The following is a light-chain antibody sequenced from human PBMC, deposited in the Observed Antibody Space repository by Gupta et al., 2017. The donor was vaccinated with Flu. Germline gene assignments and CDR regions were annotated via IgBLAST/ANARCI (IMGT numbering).Light chain of an antibody. CDR1: QSVGSN. J-gene: IGKJ5*01. CDR2: GAS. CDR3: QQHNNWPPIT. Sequence: EIVMTQSPATLSVSPGERATLSCRASQSVGSNLAWYQQKPGQAPRLLIYGASTRATGIPARFSGSGSGTEFTLTINSLQSEDFAVYYCQQHNNWPPITFGQGTRLEIK. V-gene: IGKV3D-15*01.